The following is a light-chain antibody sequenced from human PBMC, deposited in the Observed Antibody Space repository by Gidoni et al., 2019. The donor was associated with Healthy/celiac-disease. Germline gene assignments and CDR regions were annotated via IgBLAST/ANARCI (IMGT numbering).Light chain of an antibody. Sequence: DIQLTQSPSFLSASVGDRVTITCRASQGISSYLAWYQQKPGKAPKLLIYAASTLQSGVPSRCSGSGSGTEFTLTISSLQPEDFATYYCQQLNSYRLTFGQGTKVEIK. CDR3: QQLNSYRLT. J-gene: IGKJ1*01. CDR2: AAS. V-gene: IGKV1-9*01. CDR1: QGISSY.